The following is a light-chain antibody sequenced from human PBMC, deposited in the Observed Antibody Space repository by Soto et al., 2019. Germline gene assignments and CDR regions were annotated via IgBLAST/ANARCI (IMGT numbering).Light chain of an antibody. CDR1: QTVSSY. Sequence: EIVLTQSPATLSLSPGERATLSCRASQTVSSYLLWYQQKRGQAPRLLIYDASNRATGIPARFSGSGSGTDFTLTISRLEPEDFAVYYCQQYGNSPWTFGQGTKVDIK. J-gene: IGKJ1*01. CDR3: QQYGNSPWT. V-gene: IGKV3-11*01. CDR2: DAS.